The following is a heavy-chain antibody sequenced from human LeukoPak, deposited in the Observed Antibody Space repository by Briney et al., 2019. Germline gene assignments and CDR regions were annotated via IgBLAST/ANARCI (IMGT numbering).Heavy chain of an antibody. Sequence: SETLSLTCTVSGGSISSYYWSWIRQPAGKGLEWIGRIYTSGSTNYNPSLKSRVTISVDTSKNQFSLKLSSVTAADTAVYYCARSVQSLYSYAFDIWGQGTMVTVSS. CDR3: ARSVQSLYSYAFDI. CDR2: IYTSGST. D-gene: IGHD5-18*01. V-gene: IGHV4-4*07. J-gene: IGHJ3*02. CDR1: GGSISSYY.